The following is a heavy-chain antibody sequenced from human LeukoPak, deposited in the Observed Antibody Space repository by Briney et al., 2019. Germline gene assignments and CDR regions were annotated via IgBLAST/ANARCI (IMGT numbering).Heavy chain of an antibody. Sequence: GGSLRLSCTASGFTFGDYAMSWFRQAPGKGLEWVGFIRSKAYGGTTEYAASVKGRFTSSRDDSKSIAYLQMNSLKTEDTAVYYCTSTTIFGVVTSYYYMDVWGKGTTVTVSS. D-gene: IGHD3-3*01. CDR1: GFTFGDYA. CDR2: IRSKAYGGTT. J-gene: IGHJ6*03. CDR3: TSTTIFGVVTSYYYMDV. V-gene: IGHV3-49*03.